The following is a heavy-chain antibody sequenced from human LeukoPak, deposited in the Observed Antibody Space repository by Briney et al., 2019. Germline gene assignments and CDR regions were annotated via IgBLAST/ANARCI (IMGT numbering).Heavy chain of an antibody. J-gene: IGHJ4*02. CDR1: GFTFSSYE. D-gene: IGHD6-13*01. CDR3: ARSSSWYGPFDY. Sequence: GGSLRLSCAASGFTFSSYEMNWVRQAPGKGLERVSYISSSGSTIYYADSVKGRFTISRDNAKNSLYLQMNSLRAEDTAVYYCARSSSWYGPFDYWRQGTLVTVSS. CDR2: ISSSGSTI. V-gene: IGHV3-48*03.